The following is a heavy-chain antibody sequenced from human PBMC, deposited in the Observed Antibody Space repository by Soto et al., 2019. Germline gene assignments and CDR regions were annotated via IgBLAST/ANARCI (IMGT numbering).Heavy chain of an antibody. CDR1: GFTFSSYW. D-gene: IGHD3-9*01. Sequence: GGSLRLSCAASGFTFSSYWMSWVRQAPGKGLEWVANIKQDGSEKYYVDSVKGRFTISRDNAKNSLYLQMNSLRAEDTAVYYCARAGYDILTGYSLDYYYYYMDVWGKGTTVTVSS. J-gene: IGHJ6*03. V-gene: IGHV3-7*01. CDR2: IKQDGSEK. CDR3: ARAGYDILTGYSLDYYYYYMDV.